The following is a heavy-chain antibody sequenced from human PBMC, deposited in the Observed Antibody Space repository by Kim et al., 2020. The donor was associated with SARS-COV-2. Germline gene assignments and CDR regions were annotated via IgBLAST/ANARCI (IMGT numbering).Heavy chain of an antibody. CDR1: GGSISSSSYY. Sequence: SETLSLTCTVSGGSISSSSYYWGWIRQPPGKGLEWIGSIYYSGSTYYNPSLKSRVTISVDTSKNQFSLKLSSVTAADTAVYYCARYNWNYGGWFDPWGQGTLVTVSS. J-gene: IGHJ5*02. CDR3: ARYNWNYGGWFDP. D-gene: IGHD1-7*01. CDR2: IYYSGST. V-gene: IGHV4-39*01.